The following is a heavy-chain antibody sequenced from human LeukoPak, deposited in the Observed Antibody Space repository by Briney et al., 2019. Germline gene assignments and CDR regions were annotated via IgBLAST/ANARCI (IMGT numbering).Heavy chain of an antibody. V-gene: IGHV3-30*04. CDR2: ISYDGSNK. D-gene: IGHD6-13*01. CDR3: ARDVQLEFDY. Sequence: GRSLRLSCAASGFTFSSYAMHWVRQAPGKGREWVAVISYDGSNKYYADSVKGRFTISRDNSKNTLYLQMNSLRAEDTAVYYCARDVQLEFDYWGQGTLVTVSS. J-gene: IGHJ4*02. CDR1: GFTFSSYA.